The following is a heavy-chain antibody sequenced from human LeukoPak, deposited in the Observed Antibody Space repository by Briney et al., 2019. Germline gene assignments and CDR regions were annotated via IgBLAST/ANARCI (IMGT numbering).Heavy chain of an antibody. CDR2: INWNGGST. V-gene: IGHV3-20*04. CDR3: ARSPRSYYYYMGV. J-gene: IGHJ6*03. CDR1: GFTFDDYG. Sequence: GGSLRLSCAASGFTFDDYGMSWVPQAPGKGLEWVSGINWNGGSTGYADSVKGRFTISRDNAKNSLYLQMNSLRAEDTALYYCARSPRSYYYYMGVWGKGTTVTVSS.